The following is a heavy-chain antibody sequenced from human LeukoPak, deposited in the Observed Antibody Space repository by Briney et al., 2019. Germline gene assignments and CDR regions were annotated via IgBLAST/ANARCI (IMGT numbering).Heavy chain of an antibody. D-gene: IGHD3-22*01. CDR3: ASAVSYYDSSGLPGGMDV. CDR2: INPNSGGT. CDR1: GYTFTGYY. J-gene: IGHJ6*02. Sequence: GASVKVSCKASGYTFTGYYMHWVRQAPGQGLEWMGWINPNSGGTNYAQKFQGRVTMTRDTSISTAYMELSRLRSDDTAVYYCASAVSYYDSSGLPGGMDVWGQGTTVTVS. V-gene: IGHV1-2*02.